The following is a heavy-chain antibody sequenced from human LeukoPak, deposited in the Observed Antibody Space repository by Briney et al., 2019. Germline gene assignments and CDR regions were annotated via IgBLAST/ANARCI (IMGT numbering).Heavy chain of an antibody. D-gene: IGHD5-12*01. Sequence: SETLSLICTVSGGSISSYYWSWIRQPAGKGLEWIGRIYTSGSTNYNPSLKSRVTMSVDTSKNQFSLKLSSVTAADTAVYYCARDKRLASDVFYSGYWGQGTLVTVSS. CDR3: ARDKRLASDVFYSGY. CDR1: GGSISSYY. V-gene: IGHV4-4*07. CDR2: IYTSGST. J-gene: IGHJ4*02.